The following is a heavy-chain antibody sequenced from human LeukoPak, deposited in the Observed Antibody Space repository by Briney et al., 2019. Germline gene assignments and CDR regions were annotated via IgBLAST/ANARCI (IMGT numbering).Heavy chain of an antibody. CDR2: IYTSGST. J-gene: IGHJ6*03. Sequence: SETLSLTCTVSGGSISSGSYYWSWIRQPAGKGLEWIGRIYTSGSTNYNPSLKGRVTISVDTSKNQFSLKLSSVTAADTAVYYCAREKVVTPYYYYYYMDVWGKGTTVTVSS. V-gene: IGHV4-61*02. CDR3: AREKVVTPYYYYYYMDV. CDR1: GGSISSGSYY. D-gene: IGHD4-23*01.